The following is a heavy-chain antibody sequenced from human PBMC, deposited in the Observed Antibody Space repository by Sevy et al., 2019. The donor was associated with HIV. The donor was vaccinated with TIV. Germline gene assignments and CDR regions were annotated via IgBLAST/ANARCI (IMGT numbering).Heavy chain of an antibody. J-gene: IGHJ3*02. Sequence: GGSLRLSCAASGFTFSSYAMHWVRQAPGKGLEWVAFIRYDGTNEYYADSVKGRFTISRDNSKNTLYLQMNSLRPEDTAVYYCARDRKVLLVVYAIPFDVFDIWGQGTMVTVSS. V-gene: IGHV3-30*02. CDR3: ARDRKVLLVVYAIPFDVFDI. CDR1: GFTFSSYA. CDR2: IRYDGTNE. D-gene: IGHD2-8*02.